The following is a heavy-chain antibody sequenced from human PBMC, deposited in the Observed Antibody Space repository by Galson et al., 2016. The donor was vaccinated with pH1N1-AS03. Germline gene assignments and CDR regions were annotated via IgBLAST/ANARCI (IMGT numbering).Heavy chain of an antibody. CDR3: ARAPRDSGSGSYYNNMGY. V-gene: IGHV3-30*01. Sequence: SLRLSCAASGFSFSHFAMHWVRQAAGKGPEWVAAMSNDGREYYGDSVRGRFTISRDTSKNTLFLQMNGLRAEDTAGYYCARAPRDSGSGSYYNNMGYWGQGTLVSVSS. CDR1: GFSFSHFA. D-gene: IGHD3-10*01. CDR2: MSNDGRE. J-gene: IGHJ1*01.